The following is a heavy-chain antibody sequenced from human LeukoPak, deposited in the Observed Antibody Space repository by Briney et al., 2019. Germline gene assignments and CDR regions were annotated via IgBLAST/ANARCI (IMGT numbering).Heavy chain of an antibody. J-gene: IGHJ6*03. V-gene: IGHV3-20*04. CDR3: ARAGTRDYYDSSGYYYPRYYYYYYMDV. Sequence: PGGSLGLSCAASGFTFDDYGMSWVRQAPGKGLEWVSGINWNGGSTGYADSVKGRFTISRDNAKNSLYLQMNSLRAEDTALYYCARAGTRDYYDSSGYYYPRYYYYYYMDVWGKGTTVTVSS. CDR2: INWNGGST. CDR1: GFTFDDYG. D-gene: IGHD3-22*01.